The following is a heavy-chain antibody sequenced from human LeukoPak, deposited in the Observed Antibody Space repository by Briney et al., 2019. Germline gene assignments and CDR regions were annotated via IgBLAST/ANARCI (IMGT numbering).Heavy chain of an antibody. V-gene: IGHV3-23*01. CDR2: ISSSSSST. CDR1: GFTFSSYT. CDR3: AKHLPGMYYNGMDV. J-gene: IGHJ6*02. Sequence: GGSLRLSCAASGFTFSSYTMNWVRQAPGKGLEWVSAISSSSSSTYYADSVKGRFTISRDNSKNTLYLQMNSLRAEDKAVYYGAKHLPGMYYNGMDVWGQGTTVTSSS.